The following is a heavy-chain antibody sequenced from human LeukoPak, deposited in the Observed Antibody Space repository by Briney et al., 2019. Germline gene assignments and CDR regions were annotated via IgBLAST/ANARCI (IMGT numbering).Heavy chain of an antibody. D-gene: IGHD2-15*01. CDR3: ARVPGYCSRGHCYSYDY. V-gene: IGHV3-66*01. CDR2: IYTDGDT. Sequence: GGSLRLSCAASGFLVSNNHMSWVRQSPGKGLEWVSVIYTDGDTYYSDSVRGRFTISRDNSKNTVYLQMNNLRADDTSVYYCARVPGYCSRGHCYSYDYWGQGTLVTVSS. J-gene: IGHJ4*02. CDR1: GFLVSNNH.